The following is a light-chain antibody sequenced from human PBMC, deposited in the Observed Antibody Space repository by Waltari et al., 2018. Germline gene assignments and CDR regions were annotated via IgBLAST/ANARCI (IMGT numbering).Light chain of an antibody. Sequence: EIVLTQSPGTLSLSPGERATLSCRASQTVSNTFLAWYQQKPGQAPRLLIYGKSKRTSGIPDRFTGSGSGTDFTLTITRLEPEDFGVYFCQQFGSPPYTFGQGTKVEIK. CDR3: QQFGSPPYT. CDR2: GKS. J-gene: IGKJ2*01. V-gene: IGKV3-20*01. CDR1: QTVSNTF.